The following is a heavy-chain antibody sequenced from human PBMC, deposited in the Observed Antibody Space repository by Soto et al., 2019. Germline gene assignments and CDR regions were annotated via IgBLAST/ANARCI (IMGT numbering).Heavy chain of an antibody. Sequence: QVHLVQSGAEVKKPGASMKISCTASGYTLTSHHVHWVWQAPGRGLEWMGSINPANGVAQYTERFQGRVTMTRDTPTNKVYMELRGLTSDDTAVFYCARGGGVGVPGASAFDIWGQGTMVTVSS. CDR1: GYTLTSHH. CDR2: INPANGVA. D-gene: IGHD3-3*01. V-gene: IGHV1-2*02. CDR3: ARGGGVGVPGASAFDI. J-gene: IGHJ3*02.